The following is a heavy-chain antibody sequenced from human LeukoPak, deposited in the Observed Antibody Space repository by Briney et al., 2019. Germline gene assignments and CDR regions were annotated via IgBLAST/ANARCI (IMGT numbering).Heavy chain of an antibody. V-gene: IGHV3-21*01. CDR3: ARVSPVKGEDY. J-gene: IGHJ4*02. CDR2: ISSSSSYI. Sequence: GGSLRLSCAASGFTFSSYSMNWVRQAPGKGLEWVSSISSSSSYIYYADSVKGRFTISRDNAKNSLYLQINSLRAEDTAVYYCARVSPVKGEDYWGQGTLVTVSS. D-gene: IGHD3-16*01. CDR1: GFTFSSYS.